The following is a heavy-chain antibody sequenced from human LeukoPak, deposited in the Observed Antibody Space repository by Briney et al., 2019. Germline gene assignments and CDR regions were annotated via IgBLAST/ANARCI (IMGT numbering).Heavy chain of an antibody. CDR1: GFTFDDYG. CDR3: AREGPSSGDCGTFDM. CDR2: INNGGDST. J-gene: IGHJ3*02. D-gene: IGHD2-21*02. V-gene: IGHV3-20*04. Sequence: GGSLRLSCAASGFTFDDYGMSWVRQAPGKGLEWVSGINNGGDSTHYANSVKDRFIISRDNSKSTLYLQVGSLRPEDTAVYYCAREGPSSGDCGTFDMWGQGTMVSVSS.